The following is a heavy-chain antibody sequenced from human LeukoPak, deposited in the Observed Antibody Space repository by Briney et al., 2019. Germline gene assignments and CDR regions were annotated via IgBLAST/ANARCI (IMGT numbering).Heavy chain of an antibody. V-gene: IGHV3-23*01. D-gene: IGHD4-17*01. CDR2: IGGSGGGT. J-gene: IGHJ6*02. Sequence: GGSLRLSCAASGFTFSSYVMSWVRQAPGKGLEWVSGIGGSGGGTYYADSVKGRFTISRDNSKNTLYLQMNSRRAEDTAVYYCARDAPTVNSYYGMDVWGQGTTVTVSS. CDR1: GFTFSSYV. CDR3: ARDAPTVNSYYGMDV.